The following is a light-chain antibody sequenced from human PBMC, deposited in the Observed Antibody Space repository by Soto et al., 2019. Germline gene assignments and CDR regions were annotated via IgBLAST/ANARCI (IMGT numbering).Light chain of an antibody. J-gene: IGKJ3*01. CDR3: QKHHSAPFT. CDR2: AAS. V-gene: IGKV1-27*01. Sequence: DIQMTQSPSSLSAAVGDRVTITCRASQGISNYLAWYQQKPGKVPKLLIYAASTLQLGIPSRFSGSGSGTDFTLTISSLQPEDVATYYCQKHHSAPFTFGPGTKVDIK. CDR1: QGISNY.